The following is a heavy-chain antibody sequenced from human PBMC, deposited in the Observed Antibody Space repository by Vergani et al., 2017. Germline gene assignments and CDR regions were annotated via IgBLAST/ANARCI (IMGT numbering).Heavy chain of an antibody. CDR1: GYTFSSYD. Sequence: QVQLVQSGAELKKPGASVKVSCQASGYTFSSYDINWVRQATGQGLEWMGWMNLNSGNTGYAQKFQGRVTMTRNTSIGTAYMGLSSLRSEDTAVYYCASAKTLTGGKYYFDYWGQGTLVTVSS. D-gene: IGHD3-16*01. CDR2: MNLNSGNT. V-gene: IGHV1-8*01. J-gene: IGHJ4*02. CDR3: ASAKTLTGGKYYFDY.